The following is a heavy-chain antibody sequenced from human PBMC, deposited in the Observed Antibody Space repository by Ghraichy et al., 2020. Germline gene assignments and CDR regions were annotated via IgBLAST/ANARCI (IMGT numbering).Heavy chain of an antibody. D-gene: IGHD4-17*01. Sequence: SETLSLTCAVYGGSVSGYYLSWIRQPPGKELESIGEINHSGSTNYNPSLKSRVTISVDTSKNQFSLKLSSVTAADTAVYYCANGAVTSFDYWGQGTLVPVSS. CDR1: GGSVSGYY. J-gene: IGHJ4*02. CDR2: INHSGST. CDR3: ANGAVTSFDY. V-gene: IGHV4-34*01.